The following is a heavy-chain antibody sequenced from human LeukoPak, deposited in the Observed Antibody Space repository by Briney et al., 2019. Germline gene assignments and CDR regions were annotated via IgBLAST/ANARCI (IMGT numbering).Heavy chain of an antibody. D-gene: IGHD3-10*01. Sequence: GGSLRLSCAASGFTFSSYAMSWVRQAPGKGLEWVSAISGSGGSTYYADSVKGRFTISRDNSKNTLYLQMNSLRAEDTAVYYCAKDLMSHYYGSGSYYGGEFDHWGQGTLVTVSS. CDR3: AKDLMSHYYGSGSYYGGEFDH. V-gene: IGHV3-23*01. J-gene: IGHJ4*02. CDR1: GFTFSSYA. CDR2: ISGSGGST.